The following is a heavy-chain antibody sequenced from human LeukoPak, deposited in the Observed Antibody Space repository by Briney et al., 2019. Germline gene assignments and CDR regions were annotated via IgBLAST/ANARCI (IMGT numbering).Heavy chain of an antibody. Sequence: PGGSLRLSCAASGFTVSNYYMSWVRKAPGEGLEWVSVIYSGGDTYHADSVKGRFTLSRDNSKNTLYPQMNSLRAEDTAVYYCARDPDAWGQGTLVTVSS. CDR1: GFTVSNYY. CDR3: ARDPDA. V-gene: IGHV3-66*01. J-gene: IGHJ5*02. CDR2: IYSGGDT.